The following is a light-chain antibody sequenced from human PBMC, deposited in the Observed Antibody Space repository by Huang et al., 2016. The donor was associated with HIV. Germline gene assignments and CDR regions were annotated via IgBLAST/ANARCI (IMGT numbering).Light chain of an antibody. CDR1: QDISSY. CDR3: QQGFT. J-gene: IGKJ3*01. Sequence: DIQMTQSPSSLSASVGDRVTITCQASQDISSYLNWYHQKPGKAPKLLIYDASNLETGVPSRFSGSGSGTDFIFTISSLQPEDIATYYCQQGFTFGPGTKVDIK. V-gene: IGKV1-33*01. CDR2: DAS.